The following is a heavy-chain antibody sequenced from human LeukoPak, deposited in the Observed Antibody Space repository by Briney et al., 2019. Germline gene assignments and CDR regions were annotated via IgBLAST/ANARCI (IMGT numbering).Heavy chain of an antibody. D-gene: IGHD2-2*01. CDR1: GFTFSSYW. V-gene: IGHV3-7*01. CDR3: ARIDCSSTSCPNDY. J-gene: IGHJ4*02. CDR2: IKQDGREK. Sequence: PGGSLRLSCAASGFTFSSYWMSWVRQAPGKGLDWVAHIKQDGREKYYVDSVKGRFTISRDKAKNSLCLQMNSLRAEDTAVYYCARIDCSSTSCPNDYWGQGTLVTVSS.